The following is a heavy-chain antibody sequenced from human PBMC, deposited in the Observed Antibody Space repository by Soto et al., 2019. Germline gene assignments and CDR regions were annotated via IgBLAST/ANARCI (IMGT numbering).Heavy chain of an antibody. D-gene: IGHD2-21*02. J-gene: IGHJ6*02. CDR3: ARDNRPYCGGDCYPESYYYYGMDV. CDR1: GGSISSGDYY. V-gene: IGHV4-30-4*01. Sequence: SETLSLTCTVSGGSISSGDYYWSWIRQPPGKGLEWIGYIYYSGSTYYNPSLKSRVTLSVDTSKNQFSLKLSSVTAADTAVYYCARDNRPYCGGDCYPESYYYYGMDVWGQGTTVTVSS. CDR2: IYYSGST.